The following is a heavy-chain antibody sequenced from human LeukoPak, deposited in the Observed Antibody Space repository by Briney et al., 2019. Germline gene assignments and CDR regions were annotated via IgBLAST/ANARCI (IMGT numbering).Heavy chain of an antibody. CDR2: ISYDGSNK. Sequence: PGGSLRLSCAASGFTFSRYAMHWVRQAPGKGLEWVAVISYDGSNKYYVDSVKGRFTISRDNSKNTLYLQMNSLRAEDTAVYYCAREGGRWLQSALDYWGQGILVTVSS. CDR3: AREGGRWLQSALDY. D-gene: IGHD5-24*01. J-gene: IGHJ4*02. CDR1: GFTFSRYA. V-gene: IGHV3-30*04.